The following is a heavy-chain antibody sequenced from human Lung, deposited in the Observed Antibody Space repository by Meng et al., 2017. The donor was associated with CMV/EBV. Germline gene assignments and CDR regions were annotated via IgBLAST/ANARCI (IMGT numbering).Heavy chain of an antibody. J-gene: IGHJ5*01. CDR1: GGTFSDYT. D-gene: IGHD2-2*01. Sequence: SXXVSXKASGGTFSDYTISWVRQAPGQGLEWMGRITPIVGIPRYAQRYQDRVTITADKFTGTSYMEVTRVTFEDTAVYFCATSQCSSDNCQDAYNWFDSWGQGTLVTVSS. V-gene: IGHV1-69*02. CDR2: ITPIVGIP. CDR3: ATSQCSSDNCQDAYNWFDS.